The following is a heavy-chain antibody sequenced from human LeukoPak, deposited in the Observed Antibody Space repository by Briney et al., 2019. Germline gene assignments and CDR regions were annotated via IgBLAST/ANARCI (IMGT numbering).Heavy chain of an antibody. V-gene: IGHV3-23*01. Sequence: GGSLRLSCAASGFNLDNHVMNWVRRAPGKGLEWVSGLSGNGGVTYYADSVKGRFTISRDNSKNMLYLQMNSLRAEDTAVYYCAKWKYSNSGIDDYWGQGTLVTVSS. CDR1: GFNLDNHV. CDR3: AKWKYSNSGIDDY. CDR2: LSGNGGVT. J-gene: IGHJ4*02. D-gene: IGHD6-6*01.